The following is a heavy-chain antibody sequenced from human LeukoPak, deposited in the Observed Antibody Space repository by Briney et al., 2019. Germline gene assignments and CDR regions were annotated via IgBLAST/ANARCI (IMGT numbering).Heavy chain of an antibody. J-gene: IGHJ4*02. V-gene: IGHV3-30*02. CDR3: AKDPSIAAAGMVY. D-gene: IGHD6-13*01. CDR1: GFTFSSFG. CDR2: IRYDGSNK. Sequence: GRSLRLSCAASGFTFSSFGMHWVRQAPGKGLEWVAFIRYDGSNKYYADSVKGRFTISRDNSKNTLYLQMNSLRAEDTAVYYCAKDPSIAAAGMVYWGQGTLVTVSS.